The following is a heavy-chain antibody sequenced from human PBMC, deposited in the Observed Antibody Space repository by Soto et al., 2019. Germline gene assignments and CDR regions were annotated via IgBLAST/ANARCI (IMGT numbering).Heavy chain of an antibody. V-gene: IGHV4-30-2*01. CDR3: ARAVVVPYSAAFAY. CDR1: GGSISSGGYS. D-gene: IGHD2-2*01. Sequence: QLQLQESGSGLVKPSQTLSLTGAVSGGSISSGGYSLSWIRQPPGKGLEWIGYIYHSGSTYYNPSHKSRVTISVHRSKNPFSLTLSTVTAADTAVYYCARAVVVPYSAAFAYSGQGTLVTVSS. J-gene: IGHJ4*02. CDR2: IYHSGST.